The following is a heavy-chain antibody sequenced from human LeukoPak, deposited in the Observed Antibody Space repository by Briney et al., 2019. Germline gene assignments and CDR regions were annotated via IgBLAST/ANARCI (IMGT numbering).Heavy chain of an antibody. V-gene: IGHV3-23*01. CDR1: GFTFSTYA. J-gene: IGHJ4*02. CDR3: ARGRRIGTNSYYFDY. Sequence: GGSLRLSCAASGFTFSTYAINWVRQAPGRGLEWLSSISGSGTNTHNADSVRGRFTISRDNSKNTVYLQMNSLRAEDTAIYFCARGRRIGTNSYYFDYWGQGVLVTVSS. D-gene: IGHD1-26*01. CDR2: ISGSGTNT.